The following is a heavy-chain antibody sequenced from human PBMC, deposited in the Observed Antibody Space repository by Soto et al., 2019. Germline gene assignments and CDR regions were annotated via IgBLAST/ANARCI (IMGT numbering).Heavy chain of an antibody. Sequence: EVLLLESGGGLVQPGGSLRLSCGASGFTFSNHVMTWVRRAPGKGLEWVATVAVSGTAAYYADSVKGRFTVSRDDSKSTLFLQMNSLRVEDTAIYYCAREGFSSGRAGGFDLWGQGTMVTVSS. D-gene: IGHD6-19*01. CDR1: GFTFSNHV. CDR2: VAVSGTAA. CDR3: AREGFSSGRAGGFDL. J-gene: IGHJ3*01. V-gene: IGHV3-23*01.